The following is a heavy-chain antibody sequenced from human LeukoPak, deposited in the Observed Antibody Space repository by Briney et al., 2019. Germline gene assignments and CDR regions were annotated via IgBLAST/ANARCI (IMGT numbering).Heavy chain of an antibody. V-gene: IGHV3-9*01. CDR1: GFTFDDYA. J-gene: IGHJ4*02. D-gene: IGHD3-22*01. CDR3: AKDSSNYYDSSGYSDN. CDR2: ISWNCGSI. Sequence: GGPLRLSCAVSGFTFDDYAMHWVQQVPGKGLEWVSGISWNCGSIGYADSVKGRFTISRDNAKNSLYLQMNSLRAEDTALYYCAKDSSNYYDSSGYSDNWGQGTLVTVSS.